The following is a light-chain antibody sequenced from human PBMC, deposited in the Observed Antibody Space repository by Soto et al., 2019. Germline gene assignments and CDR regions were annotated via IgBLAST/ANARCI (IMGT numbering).Light chain of an antibody. CDR3: KSYDRSLSAYV. Sequence: QSVLTQPPSVSGAPGQRVNISCAGSRSNIGAGNDVHWYQHLPGTAPQLLIYANINRPSGVPDRFSGSKSGTSASLAITGIQAEDEAESYCKSYDRSLSAYVFGTGTKVTVL. CDR2: ANI. CDR1: RSNIGAGND. V-gene: IGLV1-40*01. J-gene: IGLJ1*01.